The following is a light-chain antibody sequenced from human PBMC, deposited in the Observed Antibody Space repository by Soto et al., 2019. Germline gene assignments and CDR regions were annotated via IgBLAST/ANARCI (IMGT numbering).Light chain of an antibody. Sequence: EIVLTQSPAPLSLSPGERATLSCRASQSVSNNYLAWYQQKPGQAPRLLIYDASNRATGIPARFSGSGYETEFTLTISSLQSEDFAVYYCQQYNTWPLTFGGGTKVDI. CDR2: DAS. J-gene: IGKJ4*01. V-gene: IGKV3D-15*01. CDR3: QQYNTWPLT. CDR1: QSVSNN.